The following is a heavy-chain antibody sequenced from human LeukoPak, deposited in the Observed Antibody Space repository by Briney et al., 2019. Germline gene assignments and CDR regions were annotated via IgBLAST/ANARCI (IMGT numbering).Heavy chain of an antibody. Sequence: SGGSLRLSCAASGFTFSSYAMNWVRQAPGKGLEWVSAISGSGDSTYYADSVKGHFTISRDNSKNTLYPQMNSLRAEDTAVYYCAKESIAAAGTNLFYWGQGTLVTVSS. CDR1: GFTFSSYA. CDR2: ISGSGDST. D-gene: IGHD6-13*01. CDR3: AKESIAAAGTNLFY. J-gene: IGHJ4*02. V-gene: IGHV3-23*01.